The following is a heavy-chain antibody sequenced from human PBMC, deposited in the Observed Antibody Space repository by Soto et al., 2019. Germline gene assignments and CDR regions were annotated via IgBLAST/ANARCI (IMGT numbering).Heavy chain of an antibody. J-gene: IGHJ3*02. V-gene: IGHV4-39*01. CDR2: IYYSGST. D-gene: IGHD6-19*01. Sequence: QLQLQESGPGLVKPSETLFLTCTVSGGSISSSSYYWGWIRQPPGKGLEWIGSIYYSGSTYYNPSLKSRVTISVDTSKNQFSLKLSSVTAADTAVYYCARQEAGVSAFDIWGQGTMVTVSS. CDR3: ARQEAGVSAFDI. CDR1: GGSISSSSYY.